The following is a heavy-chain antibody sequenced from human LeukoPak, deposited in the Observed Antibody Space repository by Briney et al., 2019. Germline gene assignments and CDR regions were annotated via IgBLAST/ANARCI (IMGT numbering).Heavy chain of an antibody. D-gene: IGHD6-25*01. J-gene: IGHJ6*02. CDR3: ARDLSGTMDV. Sequence: GGSLRLSCAASGCTFSLYWMHWVRQAPGKALVWVSRINPDGSSTSYADSVKGRFTISRDDAKNTLYLQMNSLRAEDTAVYYCARDLSGTMDVWGQGTTVTVSS. CDR2: INPDGSST. CDR1: GCTFSLYW. V-gene: IGHV3-74*01.